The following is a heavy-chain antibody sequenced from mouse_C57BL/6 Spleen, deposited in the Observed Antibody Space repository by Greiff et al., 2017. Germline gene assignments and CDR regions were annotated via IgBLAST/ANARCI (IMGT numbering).Heavy chain of an antibody. J-gene: IGHJ2*01. Sequence: QVQLQQSGAELVKPGASVKISCKASGYAFSSYWMNWVKQRPGTGLEWIGQIYPGDGDTNYNGKFKGKATLTADKSSSTAYMQLSSLTSEDSAVYFCARSPGYDGYYIYYFDYWGQGTTLTVSS. CDR1: GYAFSSYW. CDR2: IYPGDGDT. CDR3: ARSPGYDGYYIYYFDY. D-gene: IGHD2-3*01. V-gene: IGHV1-80*01.